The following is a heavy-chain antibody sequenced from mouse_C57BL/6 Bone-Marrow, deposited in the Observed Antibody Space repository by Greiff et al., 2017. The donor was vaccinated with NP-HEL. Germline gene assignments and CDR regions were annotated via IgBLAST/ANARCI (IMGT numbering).Heavy chain of an antibody. Sequence: EVQLQQSGAELVRPGASVKLSCTASGFNIKDDYMHWVKQRPEQGLEWIGWIDPENGDTEYASKFQGKATITADTSSNTAYLQLSSLTSEDTAVYYCTTRDHPWFAYWGQGTLVTVSA. CDR3: TTRDHPWFAY. CDR1: GFNIKDDY. CDR2: IDPENGDT. J-gene: IGHJ3*01. V-gene: IGHV14-4*01.